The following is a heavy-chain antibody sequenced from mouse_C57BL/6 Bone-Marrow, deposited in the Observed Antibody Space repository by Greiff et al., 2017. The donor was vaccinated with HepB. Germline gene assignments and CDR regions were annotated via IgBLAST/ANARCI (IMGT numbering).Heavy chain of an antibody. CDR1: GYTFPSSW. J-gene: IGHJ2*01. V-gene: IGHV1-5*01. CDR2: IYPGNSDT. CDR3: TTTVVATSDY. Sequence: VQLQQSGTVLARPGASVKLSCKPPGYTFPSSWMPWVKQRPGQGLEWIGAIYPGNSDTGYNQKFKGKAKLTAVTSASTAYMELSSLTNEDSAVYYCTTTVVATSDYWGQGTTLTVSS. D-gene: IGHD1-1*01.